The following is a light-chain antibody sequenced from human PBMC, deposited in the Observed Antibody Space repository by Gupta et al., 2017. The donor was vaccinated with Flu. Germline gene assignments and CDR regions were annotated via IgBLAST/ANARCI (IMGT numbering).Light chain of an antibody. J-gene: IGLJ3*02. CDR2: ESN. CDR3: GTWDSSLSAGV. V-gene: IGLV1-51*02. CDR1: SSNIGENY. Sequence: SSSNIGENYVSWYQQLPGAAPKLLIYESNKRPSGIPDRFSASKSDTSATLGITGLQTGDEADYYCGTWDSSLSAGVFGGGTKLTVL.